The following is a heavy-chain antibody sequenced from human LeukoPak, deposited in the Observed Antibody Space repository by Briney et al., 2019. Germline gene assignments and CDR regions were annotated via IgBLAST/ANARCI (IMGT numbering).Heavy chain of an antibody. CDR2: IYYSGST. V-gene: IGHV4-59*12. D-gene: IGHD4-17*01. Sequence: KTSETLSLTCTVSGGSISSYYWSWIRQPPGKGLEWIGYIYYSGSTYYNPSLKSRVTISVDTSKNQFSLKLSSVTAADTAVYYCARVAGKGSEGDYGDPRYYFDYWGQGTLVTVSS. J-gene: IGHJ4*02. CDR3: ARVAGKGSEGDYGDPRYYFDY. CDR1: GGSISSYY.